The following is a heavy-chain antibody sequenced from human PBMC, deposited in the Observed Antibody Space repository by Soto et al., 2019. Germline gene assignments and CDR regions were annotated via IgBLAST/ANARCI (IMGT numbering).Heavy chain of an antibody. CDR3: AIGIPSIGYSSSWLRGWFDP. J-gene: IGHJ5*02. D-gene: IGHD6-13*01. CDR2: INPSGGST. Sequence: ASVKVSCKASGYTFTSYYMHWVRQAPGQGLEWMGIINPSGGSTSYAQKFQSRVTMTRDTSTSTVYMELSSLRSEDTAVYYCAIGIPSIGYSSSWLRGWFDPWGQVTLVTVSS. CDR1: GYTFTSYY. V-gene: IGHV1-46*01.